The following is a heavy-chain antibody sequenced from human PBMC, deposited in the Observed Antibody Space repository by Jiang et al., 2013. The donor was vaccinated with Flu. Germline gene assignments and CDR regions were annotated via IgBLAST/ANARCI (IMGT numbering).Heavy chain of an antibody. CDR3: ARGRDLWFGELFDASDV. V-gene: IGHV3-30*15. CDR2: ITSDGSKK. Sequence: GVAQPGRSLRLSCSATGFLVNKFGLYWVRQAPGKGLECVAAITSDGSKKFYADSVKDRFTISRDNSKNMLFLQLSGLRVEDTAMYYCARGRDLWFGELFDASDVWGQGTMVTVSS. CDR1: GFLVNKFG. D-gene: IGHD3-10*01. J-gene: IGHJ3*01.